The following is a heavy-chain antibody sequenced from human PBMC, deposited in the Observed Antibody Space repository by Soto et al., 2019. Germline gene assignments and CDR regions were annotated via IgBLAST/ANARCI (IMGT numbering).Heavy chain of an antibody. J-gene: IGHJ4*02. Sequence: QLQLQESGSGLVKPSQTLSLTCAVSGGSISSGGYSWSWIRQPPGKGLEWIGYIYHSGSTYYNPVLKNRVTISVDRGKNQFSLKLSFVTAADTAVYYCARGGIGQWLVGFDYWGRGTLVTVSS. CDR3: ARGGIGQWLVGFDY. CDR1: GGSISSGGYS. D-gene: IGHD6-19*01. CDR2: IYHSGST. V-gene: IGHV4-30-2*01.